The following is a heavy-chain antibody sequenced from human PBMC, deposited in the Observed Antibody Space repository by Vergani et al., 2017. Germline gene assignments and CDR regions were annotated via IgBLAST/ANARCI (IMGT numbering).Heavy chain of an antibody. Sequence: QITLKESGPTLVKPTQTLTLTCTFSGFSLSTSGVGVGWIRQPPGKALEWLALIYWDDDKRYSPSLKSRLTITKDTSKNQVVLTMTNMDPVDTVTYYCAHWAITMVRGVPIFDYWGQGTLVTVSS. CDR2: IYWDDDK. D-gene: IGHD3-10*01. CDR3: AHWAITMVRGVPIFDY. V-gene: IGHV2-5*02. J-gene: IGHJ4*02. CDR1: GFSLSTSGVG.